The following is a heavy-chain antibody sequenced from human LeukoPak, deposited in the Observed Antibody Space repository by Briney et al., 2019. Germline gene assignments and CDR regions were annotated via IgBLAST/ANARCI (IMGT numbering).Heavy chain of an antibody. CDR2: ITKSSGST. J-gene: IGHJ4*02. D-gene: IGHD7-27*01. Sequence: PGGSLRLSCAASGFTFSDYYMSWIRQAPGKGLEWISYITKSSGSTSYADSVKGRFTISRDNARNSLYLQMNSLRDEDTAIYYCARDLNWAFDNWGQGTLVTVSS. V-gene: IGHV3-11*06. CDR1: GFTFSDYY. CDR3: ARDLNWAFDN.